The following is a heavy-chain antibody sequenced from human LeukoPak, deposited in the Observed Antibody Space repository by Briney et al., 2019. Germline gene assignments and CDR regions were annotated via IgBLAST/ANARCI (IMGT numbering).Heavy chain of an antibody. V-gene: IGHV1-69*05. D-gene: IGHD2-2*01. J-gene: IGHJ3*02. CDR2: IIPIFGTA. Sequence: SVKVSCKASGGTFSSYAISWVRQAPGQGLEWMGGIIPIFGTANYAQKFQGRVTITTDESTSTAYMELSSLRSEDTAVYYCASGSYCSSTCCSDAFDIWGQGTMVTVSS. CDR3: ASGSYCSSTCCSDAFDI. CDR1: GGTFSSYA.